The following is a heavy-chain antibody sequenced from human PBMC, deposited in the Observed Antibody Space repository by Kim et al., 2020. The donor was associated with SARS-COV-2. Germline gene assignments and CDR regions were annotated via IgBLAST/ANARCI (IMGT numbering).Heavy chain of an antibody. V-gene: IGHV4-59*01. J-gene: IGHJ2*01. Sequence: SETLSLTCTVSGGSISSYYWSWIRQPPGKGLEWIGYIYYSGSTNYNPSLKSRVTISVDTSKNQFSLKLISVTAADTAVYYCATLREAYCGGDCYFPYWYFDLWGRGTLVTVSS. CDR2: IYYSGST. D-gene: IGHD2-21*02. CDR3: ATLREAYCGGDCYFPYWYFDL. CDR1: GGSISSYY.